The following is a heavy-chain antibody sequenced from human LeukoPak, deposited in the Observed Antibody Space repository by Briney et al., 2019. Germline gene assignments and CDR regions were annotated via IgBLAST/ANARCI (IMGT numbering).Heavy chain of an antibody. J-gene: IGHJ4*02. D-gene: IGHD2-2*01. CDR2: IKQDGSDK. CDR3: ARVDCSSTSCPGTYFDY. CDR1: GFTFSSYW. Sequence: GGSLRLSCVTSGFTFSSYWMSWVRQAPGKGLEWVANIKQDGSDKYYVDSVKGRFTISRDNAKNSLYLQMNSLRAEDTAVYYCARVDCSSTSCPGTYFDYWGQGTLVTVSS. V-gene: IGHV3-7*01.